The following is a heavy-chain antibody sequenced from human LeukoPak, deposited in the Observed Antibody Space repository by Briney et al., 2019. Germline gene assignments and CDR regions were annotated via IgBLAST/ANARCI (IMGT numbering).Heavy chain of an antibody. V-gene: IGHV4-34*01. CDR3: ARGGYDFWSGSTYYFDY. D-gene: IGHD3-3*01. CDR2: INHSGST. J-gene: IGHJ4*02. CDR1: GGSFSGYY. Sequence: SETLSLTCAVYGGSFSGYYWSWIRQPPGKGLEWIGEINHSGSTNYNPSLKSRVTISVETSKNQFSLKLSSVTAADTAVYYCARGGYDFWSGSTYYFDYWGQGTLVTVSS.